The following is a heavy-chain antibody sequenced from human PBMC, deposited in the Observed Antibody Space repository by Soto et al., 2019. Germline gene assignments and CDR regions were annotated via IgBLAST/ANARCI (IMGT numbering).Heavy chain of an antibody. CDR3: GYCGGDCYDSQYSFDY. D-gene: IGHD2-21*02. CDR2: IIPIFGTA. J-gene: IGHJ4*02. Sequence: QVQLVQSGAEVKKPGSSVKVSCKASGGTFSSYAISWVRQAPGQGLEWMGGIIPIFGTANYAQKFQGRVTITADASTSTAYMGLSSLRSEDTAVYYCGYCGGDCYDSQYSFDYWGQGTLVTVSS. V-gene: IGHV1-69*01. CDR1: GGTFSSYA.